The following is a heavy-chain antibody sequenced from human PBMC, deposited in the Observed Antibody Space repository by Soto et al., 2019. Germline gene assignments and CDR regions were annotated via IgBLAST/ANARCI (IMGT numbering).Heavy chain of an antibody. V-gene: IGHV3-33*01. CDR2: IWYDGTKK. CDR1: GFTFNYYG. D-gene: IGHD1-26*01. J-gene: IGHJ6*02. CDR3: ARDGSSTHLYYGLDV. Sequence: GGSLSLSCVASGFTFNYYGIHWVRQAPGKGLEWVAVIWYDGTKKDYVDSVQGRFTVSRDNSRNTVHLQMNSLRADDTAIYYCARDGSSTHLYYGLDVWGQGTLVTVSS.